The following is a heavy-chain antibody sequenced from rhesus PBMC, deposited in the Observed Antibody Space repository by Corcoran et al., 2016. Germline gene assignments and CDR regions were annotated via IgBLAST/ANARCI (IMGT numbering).Heavy chain of an antibody. J-gene: IGHJ4*01. Sequence: EVQLVESGGGLVQPGGSLRLSCAASGFTFSSSAMHWARQASGKGLEWVGRIRSKINNYETGYAAALKGRFTISRDDSKNTAYLQMNSLKTDDTAVYYCARVLYSNYLYWGQGVLVTVSS. D-gene: IGHD4-23*01. CDR3: ARVLYSNYLY. CDR1: GFTFSSSA. CDR2: IRSKINNYET. V-gene: IGHV3-118*01.